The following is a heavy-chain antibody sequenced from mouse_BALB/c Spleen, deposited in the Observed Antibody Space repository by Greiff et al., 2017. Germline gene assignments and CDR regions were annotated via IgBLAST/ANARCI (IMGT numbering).Heavy chain of an antibody. CDR3: ARDSITTATWFAY. J-gene: IGHJ3*01. CDR2: IWAGGST. D-gene: IGHD1-2*01. V-gene: IGHV2-9*02. CDR1: GFSLTSYG. Sequence: VKLVESGPGLVAPSQSLSITCTVSGFSLTSYGVHWVRQPPGKGLEWLGVIWAGGSTNYNSALMSRLSISKDNSKSQVFLKMNSLQTDDTAMYYCARDSITTATWFAYWGQGTLVTVSA.